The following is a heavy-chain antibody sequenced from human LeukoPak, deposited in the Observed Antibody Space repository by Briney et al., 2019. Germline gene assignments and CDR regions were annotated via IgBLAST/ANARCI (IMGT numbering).Heavy chain of an antibody. Sequence: GGSLRLSCAASGFTFSDYYMSWIRQAPGKGLEWVSYISSSGSTIYYAASVKGRFTISSDTAKNSLYLQMTSLRAEDTAVYYCARRSGSYGDNWFDPWGQGTLVTVSS. V-gene: IGHV3-11*01. J-gene: IGHJ5*02. CDR1: GFTFSDYY. CDR3: ARRSGSYGDNWFDP. CDR2: ISSSGSTI. D-gene: IGHD1-26*01.